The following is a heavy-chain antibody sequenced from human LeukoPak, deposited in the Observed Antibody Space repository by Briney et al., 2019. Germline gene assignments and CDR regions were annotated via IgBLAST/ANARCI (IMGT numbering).Heavy chain of an antibody. Sequence: GGSLRLSCAASGFTFSDYYMSWIRQAPGKGLERVSYISSSGSTIYYADSVKGRFTISRDNAKNSLYLQMNSLRAEDTAVYYCARFGSSGRDAFDIWGQGTMVTVSS. CDR2: ISSSGSTI. J-gene: IGHJ3*02. V-gene: IGHV3-11*01. CDR3: ARFGSSGRDAFDI. CDR1: GFTFSDYY. D-gene: IGHD3-22*01.